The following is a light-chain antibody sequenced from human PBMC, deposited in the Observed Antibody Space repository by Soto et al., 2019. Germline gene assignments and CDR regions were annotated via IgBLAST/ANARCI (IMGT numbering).Light chain of an antibody. J-gene: IGKJ1*01. Sequence: TQMTQSPCSLSTSVGDSSTITCKASQDISNYLNWYQQKPGKAPNLLIYDASNLERGVPSRFSGSGSGTDFTFTISSLQPEDFASYYCHQAYGSPRTFGQGTKVDIK. CDR1: QDISNY. CDR3: HQAYGSPRT. V-gene: IGKV1-33*01. CDR2: DAS.